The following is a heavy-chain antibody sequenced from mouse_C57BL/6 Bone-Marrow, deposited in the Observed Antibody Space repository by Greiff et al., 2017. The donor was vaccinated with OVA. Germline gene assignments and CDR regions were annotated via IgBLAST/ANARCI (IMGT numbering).Heavy chain of an antibody. CDR2: INPNNGGT. Sequence: EVQLQQSGPELVKPGASVKISCKASGYTFTDYYMNWVKQSHGKSLEWIGDINPNNGGTSYNQKFKGKATLTVDKSSSTAYMELRSLTSEDSAVYYCARGRCSNLDLIDYWGQGTTLTVSS. CDR1: GYTFTDYY. J-gene: IGHJ2*01. V-gene: IGHV1-26*01. D-gene: IGHD1-1*01. CDR3: ARGRCSNLDLIDY.